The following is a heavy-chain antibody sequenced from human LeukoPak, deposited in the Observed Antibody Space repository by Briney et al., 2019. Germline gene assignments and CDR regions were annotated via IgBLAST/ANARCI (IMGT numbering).Heavy chain of an antibody. CDR1: GFTFSSYA. J-gene: IGHJ3*02. D-gene: IGHD2-21*01. V-gene: IGHV3-23*01. CDR2: ISGSGGST. CDR3: AKVGEESDAFDI. Sequence: GGSLRLSCAASGFTFSSYAMSWVRQPPGKGLEWVSAISGSGGSTYYADSVKGRFTISRDNSKNTLYLQMNSLRAEDTAVYYCAKVGEESDAFDIWGQGTMVTVSS.